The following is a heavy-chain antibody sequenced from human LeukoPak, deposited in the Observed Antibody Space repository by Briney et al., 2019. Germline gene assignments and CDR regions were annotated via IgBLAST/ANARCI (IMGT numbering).Heavy chain of an antibody. CDR2: IYPGDSDT. V-gene: IGHV5-51*01. J-gene: IGHJ4*02. CDR1: GYSFTRYW. D-gene: IGHD3-16*02. Sequence: GESLKISCKGSGYSFTRYWIAWVRQMPGKGLEWMGIIYPGDSDTRYSPSFQGQVTISADKSISTAYLQWSSLKASDTAMYYCARQHYDYVWGSYRSYYFDYWGQGTLVTVSS. CDR3: ARQHYDYVWGSYRSYYFDY.